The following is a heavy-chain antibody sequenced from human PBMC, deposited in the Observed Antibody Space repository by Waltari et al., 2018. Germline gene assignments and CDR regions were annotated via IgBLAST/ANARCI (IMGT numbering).Heavy chain of an antibody. CDR2: IYYRGSP. CDR1: GGSISSYY. CDR3: ARLGVGTAMDNWFDP. J-gene: IGHJ5*02. D-gene: IGHD5-18*01. V-gene: IGHV4-59*01. Sequence: QVQLQESGPGLVKPSETLSLTCTVSGGSISSYYWSWIRQPPGKGLEWIGYIYYRGSPNYNPSLKSRVTISVDTSKNQFSLKLGSVTAADTAVYYCARLGVGTAMDNWFDPWGQGTLVTVSS.